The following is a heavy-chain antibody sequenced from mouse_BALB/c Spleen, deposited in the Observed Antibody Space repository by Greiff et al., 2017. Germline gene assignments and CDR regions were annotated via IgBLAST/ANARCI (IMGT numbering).Heavy chain of an antibody. CDR2: ISDGGSYT. CDR1: GFTFSDYY. Sequence: EVKVVESGGGLVKPGGSLKLSCAASGFTFSDYYMYWVRQTPEKRLEWVATISDGGSYTYYPDSVKGRFTISRDNAKNNLYLQMSSLKSEDTAMYYCARHEARYDYFDYWGQGTTLTVSS. CDR3: ARHEARYDYFDY. D-gene: IGHD2-14*01. V-gene: IGHV5-4*02. J-gene: IGHJ2*01.